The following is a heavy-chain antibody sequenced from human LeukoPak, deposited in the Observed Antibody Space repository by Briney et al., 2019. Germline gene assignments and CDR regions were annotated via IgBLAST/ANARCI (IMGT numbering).Heavy chain of an antibody. CDR1: GFTFSSYW. CDR3: ARDKPYYGSGSFYPPLDY. CDR2: IKQDGSEK. V-gene: IGHV3-7*01. D-gene: IGHD3-10*01. Sequence: GGSLRLSCAASGFTFSSYWMSWVRQAPGKGLEWVANIKQDGSEKYYVDSVKGRFTISRDNAKNSLHLLMNSLRAEDTAVYYCARDKPYYGSGSFYPPLDYWGQGTLVTVSS. J-gene: IGHJ4*02.